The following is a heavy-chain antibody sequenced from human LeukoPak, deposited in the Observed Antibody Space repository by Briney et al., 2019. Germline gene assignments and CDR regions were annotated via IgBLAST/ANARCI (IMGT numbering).Heavy chain of an antibody. D-gene: IGHD6-19*01. CDR2: LKQDGSEK. Sequence: GGSLRLSCAASGFTFSSYWMSWVRQAPGKGLEWVANLKQDGSEKYYVDSVKGRFTISRDNAKNTLYLQMNSLRAEDTAVYYCARDTAVAGTRYYYYYMDVWGKGTTVTVSS. V-gene: IGHV3-7*01. CDR3: ARDTAVAGTRYYYYYMDV. J-gene: IGHJ6*03. CDR1: GFTFSSYW.